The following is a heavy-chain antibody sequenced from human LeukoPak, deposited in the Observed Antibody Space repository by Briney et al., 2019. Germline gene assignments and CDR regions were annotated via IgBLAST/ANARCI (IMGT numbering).Heavy chain of an antibody. V-gene: IGHV7-4-1*02. J-gene: IGHJ5*02. CDR1: GYTFTSYA. CDR2: INTNTGNP. Sequence: ASVKVSCKASGYTFTSYAMNWVRQAPGQGLEWMGWINTNTGNPTYAQGFTGRFVFSLDTSVSTAYLQISSLKAEDTAVYYCARDFLRYFDWLSQKYNWFDPWGQGTLVTVSS. CDR3: ARDFLRYFDWLSQKYNWFDP. D-gene: IGHD3-9*01.